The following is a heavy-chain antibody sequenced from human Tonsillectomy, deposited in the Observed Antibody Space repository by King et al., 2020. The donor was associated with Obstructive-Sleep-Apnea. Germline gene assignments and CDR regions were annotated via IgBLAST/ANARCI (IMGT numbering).Heavy chain of an antibody. D-gene: IGHD3-22*01. Sequence: VQLVESGGGLVQPGGSLRLPCAVSGFTFSSYAMSWVRQAPGKGLEWVSVISGSGGSTYYADSVKGRFTISRDNSKNTLYLQMNSLRAEDTAVYYCAKSAYYDGSAYYYPTERYFDFWGQGTLVTVSS. CDR2: ISGSGGST. J-gene: IGHJ4*02. V-gene: IGHV3-23*04. CDR1: GFTFSSYA. CDR3: AKSAYYDGSAYYYPTERYFDF.